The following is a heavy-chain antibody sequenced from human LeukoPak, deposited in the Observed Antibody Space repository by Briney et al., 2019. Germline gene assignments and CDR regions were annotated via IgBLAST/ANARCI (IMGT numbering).Heavy chain of an antibody. V-gene: IGHV3-11*01. D-gene: IGHD6-13*01. CDR3: ARVGRGGSSWFEDYYYYGMDV. J-gene: IGHJ6*02. Sequence: GGSLRLSCAASGFTFSDYYMSWIRQAPGKGLEGVSYISSSGSTIYYADSVKGRFTISRDNAKNSLYLQMNSLRAEDTAVYYCARVGRGGSSWFEDYYYYGMDVWGQGTTVTVSS. CDR1: GFTFSDYY. CDR2: ISSSGSTI.